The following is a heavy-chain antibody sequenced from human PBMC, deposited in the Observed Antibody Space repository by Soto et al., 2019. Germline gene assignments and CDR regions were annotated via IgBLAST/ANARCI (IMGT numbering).Heavy chain of an antibody. J-gene: IGHJ6*02. CDR1: GFTFNSYG. V-gene: IGHV3-30*03. Sequence: GGSLRLSCAASGFTFNSYGMHWVRQGPGNGLEWVAFISYDSTKTYYADSVKGRFTISRDNSNSALYVQMNSLAGEDTAVYYCARTRSAWSDFHYYSLDVWGQGTTVTVSS. CDR3: ARTRSAWSDFHYYSLDV. CDR2: ISYDSTKT. D-gene: IGHD1-26*01.